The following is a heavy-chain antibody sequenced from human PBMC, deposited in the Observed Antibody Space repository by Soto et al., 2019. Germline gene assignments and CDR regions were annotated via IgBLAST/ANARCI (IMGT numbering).Heavy chain of an antibody. V-gene: IGHV3-23*01. Sequence: EVQLLESGGGLVQPGGSLRLSCATSGFTFTTHAMSWVRQAPGKGLEWVSAVSGSGGGTYYEDSVRGRFTVSRDISRNTLYLQMNSLRADDTATYYCAKWGLLYATSFIDYWGQGTLVTVSS. J-gene: IGHJ4*02. CDR1: GFTFTTHA. D-gene: IGHD2-8*01. CDR2: VSGSGGGT. CDR3: AKWGLLYATSFIDY.